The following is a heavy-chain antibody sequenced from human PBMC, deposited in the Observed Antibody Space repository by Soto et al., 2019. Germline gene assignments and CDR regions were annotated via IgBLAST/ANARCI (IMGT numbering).Heavy chain of an antibody. CDR3: AKEQAAVLGVANWFDP. J-gene: IGHJ5*02. CDR2: FSGSGDST. D-gene: IGHD3-16*01. CDR1: GFTFSSYA. V-gene: IGHV3-23*01. Sequence: EVQLLESGGGLVQPGGSLRLSCVASGFTFSSYAMSWVRQAPGKGLEWVSAFSGSGDSTSYADSVKGRFTISRDNSKNTLYLQMNSRRAEDTAVYYCAKEQAAVLGVANWFDPWGQGTLVTVSS.